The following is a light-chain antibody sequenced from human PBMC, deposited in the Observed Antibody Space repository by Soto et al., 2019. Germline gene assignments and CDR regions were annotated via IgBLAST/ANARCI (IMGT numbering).Light chain of an antibody. CDR3: QQHNSYPRT. Sequence: DTQMTQSPSTLSASVGDRVTITCRASQSISTWLAWYQQKPGKARKLLIYTASNLERGVPSRFSGSGSGTEFTLTISSLQPDDFATYYCQQHNSYPRTFGQGTKVEMK. J-gene: IGKJ1*01. CDR1: QSISTW. CDR2: TAS. V-gene: IGKV1-5*03.